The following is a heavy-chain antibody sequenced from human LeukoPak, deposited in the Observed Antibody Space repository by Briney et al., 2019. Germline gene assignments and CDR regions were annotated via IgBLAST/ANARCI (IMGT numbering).Heavy chain of an antibody. CDR3: ARLGVGTRQVVDY. CDR2: IYSSGST. Sequence: SETLSLTCTVSGDSFSSYYWIWIRQPPGQGLELIGYIYSSGSTNYNPSLKSRVTISVDTSKNQFSLRLGSVTAADTAVYYCARLGVGTRQVVDYWGQGTLVTVSS. D-gene: IGHD1-26*01. V-gene: IGHV4-59*01. CDR1: GDSFSSYY. J-gene: IGHJ4*02.